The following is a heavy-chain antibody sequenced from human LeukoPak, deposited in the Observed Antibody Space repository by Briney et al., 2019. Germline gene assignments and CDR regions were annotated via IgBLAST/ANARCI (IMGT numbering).Heavy chain of an antibody. V-gene: IGHV3-21*01. D-gene: IGHD3-10*01. CDR2: ISSSSSYI. Sequence: GGSLRLSCAASGFTFSSYSMNWVRQAPGKGLEWVSSISSSSSYIYYADSVKGRFTISRDNAKNSLYLQMNSLRAEDTAVYYCARDTPSRLGVPEGCMDVWGQGTTVTVSS. CDR3: ARDTPSRLGVPEGCMDV. J-gene: IGHJ6*02. CDR1: GFTFSSYS.